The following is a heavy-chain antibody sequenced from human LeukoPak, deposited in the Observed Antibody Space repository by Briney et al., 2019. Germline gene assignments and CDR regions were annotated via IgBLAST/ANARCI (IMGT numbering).Heavy chain of an antibody. CDR3: ARYTFRAVDI. D-gene: IGHD2-2*02. Sequence: GGSLRLSCAASGLSPSVNYMTWVRQSPGQGLEGLPNIYRDGNTYYADSVNGRFSTSRDDYKNTLYLEMNSLRAEDTALYYCARYTFRAVDIWGQGSMVTVSS. V-gene: IGHV3-53*01. CDR1: GLSPSVNY. J-gene: IGHJ3*02. CDR2: IYRDGNT.